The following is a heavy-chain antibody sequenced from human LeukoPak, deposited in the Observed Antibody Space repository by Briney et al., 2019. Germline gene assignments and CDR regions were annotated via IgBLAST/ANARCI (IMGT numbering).Heavy chain of an antibody. J-gene: IGHJ4*02. CDR2: IRYDGSNK. D-gene: IGHD2-2*01. CDR1: GFTFSSYG. Sequence: GGSLRLSCAASGFTFSSYGMHWVRQAPGKGLEWVAFIRYDGSNKYYADSVKGRFTISRDNSKNTLYLQMNSLRAEDTAVYYCAKDRYQLLFVIDYWGQGTLVTVSS. CDR3: AKDRYQLLFVIDY. V-gene: IGHV3-30*02.